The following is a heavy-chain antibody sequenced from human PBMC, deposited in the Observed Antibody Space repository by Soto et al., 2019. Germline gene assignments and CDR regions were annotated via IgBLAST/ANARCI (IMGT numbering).Heavy chain of an antibody. D-gene: IGHD2-15*01. CDR3: ARRVVAATGWFDP. J-gene: IGHJ5*02. V-gene: IGHV4-30-2*01. CDR1: GGSISSGDYS. Sequence: SETLSLTCAVSGGSISSGDYSWNWIRQPPGKGLEWIGYIYYGGSTYYNPSLQSRVTMSVDRSRNQFSLKLNSVTAADTAVYYCARRVVAATGWFDPWGQGTLVTVSS. CDR2: IYYGGST.